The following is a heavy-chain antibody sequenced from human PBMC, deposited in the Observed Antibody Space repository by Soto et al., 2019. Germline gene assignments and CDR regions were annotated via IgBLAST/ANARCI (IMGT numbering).Heavy chain of an antibody. V-gene: IGHV4-30-2*01. CDR2: IYHSGST. CDR1: GGSISSGGYS. Sequence: QLQLQESGSGLVKPSQTLSLTCAVSGGSISSGGYSWSWIRQPPGKGLEWIGYIYHSGSTYYNPSIKSRVTISVDRSKNQFSLKLSSVTAAATAVYYCARRRGFPYYYGMDVWGHGTTVTVSS. CDR3: ARRRGFPYYYGMDV. D-gene: IGHD5-12*01. J-gene: IGHJ6*02.